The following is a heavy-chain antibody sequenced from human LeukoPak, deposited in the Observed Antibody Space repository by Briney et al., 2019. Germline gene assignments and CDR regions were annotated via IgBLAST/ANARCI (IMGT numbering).Heavy chain of an antibody. Sequence: PSETLSLTCTVCGGSISSSSYYWAWIPQPPGKVLEWIGSIYYNGSTYYHPSLKSRVTISIDTSKNQFSLKVSSVTAANTAVHYCGRSAQYPRNPPKCWGQGTLVTVSS. V-gene: IGHV4-39*01. CDR1: GGSISSSSYY. CDR2: IYYNGST. D-gene: IGHD2-2*01. J-gene: IGHJ4*02. CDR3: GRSAQYPRNPPKC.